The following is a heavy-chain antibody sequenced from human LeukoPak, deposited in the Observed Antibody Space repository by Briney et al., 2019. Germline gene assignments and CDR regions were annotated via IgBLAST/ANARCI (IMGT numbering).Heavy chain of an antibody. J-gene: IGHJ6*02. Sequence: GGSLRLSCAVSGFTFSSYAMNWVRQAPGKGLKWVSAISGSGGSTYYADSVKGRFTISRDNSKNTLYLQMNRLRAEDTAVYYCAKQGGSGSYYRSYYGMDVWGQGTTVTVSS. CDR2: ISGSGGST. D-gene: IGHD3-10*01. CDR3: AKQGGSGSYYRSYYGMDV. CDR1: GFTFSSYA. V-gene: IGHV3-23*01.